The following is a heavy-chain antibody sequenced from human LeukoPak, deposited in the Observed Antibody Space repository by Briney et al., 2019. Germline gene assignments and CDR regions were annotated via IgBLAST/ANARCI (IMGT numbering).Heavy chain of an antibody. CDR2: INWNGGST. J-gene: IGHJ5*02. CDR1: GFTFDDYG. CDR3: ARVDSSSWYSGGFDP. Sequence: PGGSLGLSCAASGFTFDDYGMSWVRQAPGKGLEWVSGINWNGGSTGYADSVKGRFTISRDNAKNSLYLQMNSLRAEDTALYHCARVDSSSWYSGGFDPWGQGTLVTVSS. V-gene: IGHV3-20*01. D-gene: IGHD6-13*01.